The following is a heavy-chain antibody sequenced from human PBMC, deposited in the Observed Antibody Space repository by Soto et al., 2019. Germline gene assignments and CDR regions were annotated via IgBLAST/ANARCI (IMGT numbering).Heavy chain of an antibody. J-gene: IGHJ4*02. D-gene: IGHD4-17*01. CDR3: ARDHRWGYEYGDYGDS. V-gene: IGHV3-20*04. CDR1: GFGFDEYG. CDR2: INRHGDST. Sequence: EVYLVESGGGVVRPGGSLRLSCAASGFGFDEYGMSWVRQCPGKGLEWVSGINRHGDSTGYADSVKGRFTISRDNAKNSMYLQMNGLGAEDTAFYYCARDHRWGYEYGDYGDSWGQGTLVTVSS.